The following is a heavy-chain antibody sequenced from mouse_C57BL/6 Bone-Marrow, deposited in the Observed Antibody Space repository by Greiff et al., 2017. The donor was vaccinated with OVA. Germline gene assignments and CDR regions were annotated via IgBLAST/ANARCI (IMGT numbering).Heavy chain of an antibody. V-gene: IGHV1-59*01. CDR3: ARSPLLRYAMDY. CDR1: GYTFTSYW. D-gene: IGHD1-2*01. J-gene: IGHJ4*01. Sequence: VQLQQPGAELVRPGTSVKLSCKASGYTFTSYWMHWVKQRPGQGLEWIGVIDPSDSYTNYNQKFKGKATLTVDTSSSTAYMQLSSLTSEDSAVYYCARSPLLRYAMDYWGQGTSVTVS. CDR2: IDPSDSYT.